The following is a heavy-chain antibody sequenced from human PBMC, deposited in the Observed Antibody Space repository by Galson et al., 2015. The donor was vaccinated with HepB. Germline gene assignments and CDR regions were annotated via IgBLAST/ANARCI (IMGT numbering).Heavy chain of an antibody. CDR3: ARNPASYDYYNMDV. Sequence: SLRLSCAASGFSFISHSMNWVRHSPGKGLEWLAYISPGGAKYYADSAGGAFTISRDNGQKSMYLHMSSLRVEDTGIYYCARNPASYDYYNMDVWGQGTTVTVSS. D-gene: IGHD6-25*01. CDR2: ISPGGAK. V-gene: IGHV3-48*01. J-gene: IGHJ6*02. CDR1: GFSFISHS.